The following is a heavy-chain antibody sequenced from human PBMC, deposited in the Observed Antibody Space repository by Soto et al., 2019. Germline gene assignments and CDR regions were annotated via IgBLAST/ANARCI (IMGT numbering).Heavy chain of an antibody. CDR1: GGSISSGYY. V-gene: IGHV4-38-2*01. Sequence: SETLSLTCAVSGGSISSGYYWGWIRQPPGKGLEWIGSIYHSGSTYYNPSLKSRVTISVDTSKNQFSLKLSSVTAADTAVYYCARGPFIVGANWSYWGQGTLVTVSS. J-gene: IGHJ4*02. CDR3: ARGPFIVGANWSY. CDR2: IYHSGST. D-gene: IGHD1-26*01.